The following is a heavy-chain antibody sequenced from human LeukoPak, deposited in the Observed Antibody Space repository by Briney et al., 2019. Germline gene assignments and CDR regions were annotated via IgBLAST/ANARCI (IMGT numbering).Heavy chain of an antibody. Sequence: SETLSLTCTVSGGSISSGSYYWGWIRQPPGKGLEWIGSIYYSGGTYNNPSLKSRVTISVDASKNQFSLRLTSVTAADTAVYFCTRSKSIDYGDYGWFVYWGQGALVTVS. V-gene: IGHV4-39*01. D-gene: IGHD4-17*01. J-gene: IGHJ4*02. CDR2: IYYSGGT. CDR1: GGSISSGSYY. CDR3: TRSKSIDYGDYGWFVY.